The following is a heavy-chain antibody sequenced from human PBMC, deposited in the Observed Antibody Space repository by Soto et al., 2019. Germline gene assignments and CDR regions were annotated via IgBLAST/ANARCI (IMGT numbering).Heavy chain of an antibody. J-gene: IGHJ2*01. CDR1: GGTFSKSG. Sequence: QVQLVQSGAEVKKPGSSVKVSCKASGGTFSKSGISWVRQAPGQGLECMGVIMPTSGRPDYAQKFQGRVTVTAEVSTSGATMELSGLKPEDTVVYYGERTIITRTSPPRCFFDFWCRGTLVTVSS. V-gene: IGHV1-69*01. CDR3: ERTIITRTSPPRCFFDF. CDR2: IMPTSGRP. D-gene: IGHD3-10*01.